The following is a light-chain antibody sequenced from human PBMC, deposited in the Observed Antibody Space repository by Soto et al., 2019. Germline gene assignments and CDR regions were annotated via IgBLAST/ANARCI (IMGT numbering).Light chain of an antibody. Sequence: DIQMTQSPSSLSASVGDRVIITCRASQSINTYLHWYQQKPGRAPKLLIFAASNLQSGVPSRFSGSGSGTDFTLTISSLQPEDFATYYCQQSYTTPPTWTFGQGTKVEIK. J-gene: IGKJ1*01. CDR2: AAS. CDR1: QSINTY. CDR3: QQSYTTPPTWT. V-gene: IGKV1-39*01.